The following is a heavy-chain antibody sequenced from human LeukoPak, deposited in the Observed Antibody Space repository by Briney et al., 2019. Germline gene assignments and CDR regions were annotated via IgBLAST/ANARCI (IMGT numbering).Heavy chain of an antibody. Sequence: PSETLSLTCTVSGGSISSSSYYWGWIRQPPGKGLEWIGNIFYSGSTYYSPSRKSRVTMSVDTSKNKFSLKLSSVTAADTAVYYCARGHFSLYSSSWYRSEGPFDYWGQGTLVTVSS. V-gene: IGHV4-39*01. J-gene: IGHJ4*02. CDR1: GGSISSSSYY. CDR2: IFYSGST. CDR3: ARGHFSLYSSSWYRSEGPFDY. D-gene: IGHD6-13*01.